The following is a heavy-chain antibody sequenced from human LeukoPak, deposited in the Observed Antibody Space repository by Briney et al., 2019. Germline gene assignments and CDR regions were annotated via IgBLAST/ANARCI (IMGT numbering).Heavy chain of an antibody. CDR2: ISGSGGST. V-gene: IGHV3-23*01. J-gene: IGHJ4*02. CDR1: GFTFSSYA. Sequence: GGSLRLSCAASGFTFSSYAMSWVRQAPGKGLEWVSAISGSGGSTYYADSVKGRFTISRDNSKNTLYLQMNSLRAEDTAVCYCAKVYLDYGGNFFDYWGQGTLVTVSS. CDR3: AKVYLDYGGNFFDY. D-gene: IGHD4-23*01.